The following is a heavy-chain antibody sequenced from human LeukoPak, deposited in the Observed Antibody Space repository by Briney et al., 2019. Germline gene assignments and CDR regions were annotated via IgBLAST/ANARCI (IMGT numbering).Heavy chain of an antibody. CDR2: ISSSSSYI. V-gene: IGHV3-21*01. D-gene: IGHD4-23*01. Sequence: SGGSLRLSCAASGFTFSSYTMNWVRQAPGKGLEWVSSISSSSSYIYYADSVKGRFTISRDNAKNSLYLQMNSLRAEDTAVYYCARDLGGNRFDPWGQGTLVTVSS. CDR3: ARDLGGNRFDP. CDR1: GFTFSSYT. J-gene: IGHJ5*02.